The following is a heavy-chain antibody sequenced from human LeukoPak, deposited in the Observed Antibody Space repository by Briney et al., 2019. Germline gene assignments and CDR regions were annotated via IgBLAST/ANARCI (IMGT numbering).Heavy chain of an antibody. Sequence: PSETLSFTCAVYGGSFSGYYWSWIRQPPGKGLEWIGEINHSGSTNYNPSLKSRVTISVDTSKNQFSLKLSSVTAADTAVYYCARSRGYRKYYFDYWGQGTLVTVSS. CDR2: INHSGST. V-gene: IGHV4-34*01. CDR3: ARSRGYRKYYFDY. D-gene: IGHD5-18*01. CDR1: GGSFSGYY. J-gene: IGHJ4*02.